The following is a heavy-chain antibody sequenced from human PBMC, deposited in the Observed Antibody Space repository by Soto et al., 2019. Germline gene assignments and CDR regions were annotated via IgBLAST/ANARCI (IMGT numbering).Heavy chain of an antibody. D-gene: IGHD4-17*01. J-gene: IGHJ6*02. CDR1: GGTFSSYA. CDR2: IIPIFGTA. V-gene: IGHV1-69*13. Sequence: SVKVSCKASGGTFSSYAISWVRQAPGQGLEWMGGIIPIFGTANYAQKFQGRVMITADESTSTAYMELSSLRSEDTAVYYCAYSPTVTTWWYYYGMDVWGQGTTVTVSS. CDR3: AYSPTVTTWWYYYGMDV.